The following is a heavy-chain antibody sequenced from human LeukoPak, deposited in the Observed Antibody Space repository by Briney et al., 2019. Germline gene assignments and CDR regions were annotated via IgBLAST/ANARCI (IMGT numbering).Heavy chain of an antibody. CDR2: VSYEGTIK. V-gene: IGHV3-30*14. Sequence: PGGSLRLSCAASGFTFSSYAMHWVRQAPGKGLEWVAVVSYEGTIKYYTDSAKGRFTISRDNSGNTISLQMNNLTTEDTATYYCAREKFDSWGQGALVTVSP. CDR1: GFTFSSYA. CDR3: AREKFDS. J-gene: IGHJ5*01.